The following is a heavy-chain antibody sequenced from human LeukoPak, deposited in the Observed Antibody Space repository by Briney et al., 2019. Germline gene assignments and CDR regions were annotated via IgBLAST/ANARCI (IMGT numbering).Heavy chain of an antibody. Sequence: ASVKVSCKASGYTFTGYYMHWVRQAPGQGLEWMGWINPNSGGTNYAQKFQGRVTMTRDTSISTAYMELSRLRSDDTAVYYCARDQTFHDIVVVVAATALEYWGREPLVTVSS. CDR3: ARDQTFHDIVVVVAATALEY. V-gene: IGHV1-2*02. CDR2: INPNSGGT. D-gene: IGHD2-15*01. J-gene: IGHJ4*02. CDR1: GYTFTGYY.